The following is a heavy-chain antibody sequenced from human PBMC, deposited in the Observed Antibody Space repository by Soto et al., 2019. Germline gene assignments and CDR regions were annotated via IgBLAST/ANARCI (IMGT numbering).Heavy chain of an antibody. CDR2: ISPGSRYP. J-gene: IGHJ4*02. Sequence: GGSLRLSWAGSGFTFGDSYMSWIRQAPGKGLEWLSYISPGSRYPAYADSVKGRFTISRDNSKNTLYLQMNSLRAEDTAVYYCAKDLAKYYYDRGLGYWGQGTLVTVSS. CDR3: AKDLAKYYYDRGLGY. D-gene: IGHD3-22*01. CDR1: GFTFGDSY. V-gene: IGHV3-11*06.